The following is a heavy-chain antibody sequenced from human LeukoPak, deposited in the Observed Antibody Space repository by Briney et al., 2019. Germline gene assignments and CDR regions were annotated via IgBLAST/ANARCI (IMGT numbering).Heavy chain of an antibody. CDR2: ISAYNGNT. Sequence: VASVKVSCKASGYTFTSYGISWVRQAPGQGLEWMGWISAYNGNTNYAQNLQGRVTMTTDTSTSTAYMELRSLRSDDTAVYYCARGLARKGGIAAVWVWFDPWGQGTLVTVSS. D-gene: IGHD6-13*01. CDR1: GYTFTSYG. CDR3: ARGLARKGGIAAVWVWFDP. V-gene: IGHV1-18*01. J-gene: IGHJ5*02.